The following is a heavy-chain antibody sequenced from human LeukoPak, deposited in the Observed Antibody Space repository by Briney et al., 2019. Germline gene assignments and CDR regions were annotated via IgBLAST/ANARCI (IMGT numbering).Heavy chain of an antibody. Sequence: GGSLRLSCAASGFTFSSYEMNWVRQASGKGLEWVSYISSSGSTIYYADSVKGRFTISRDNAKNSLYLQMNSLRAEDTAVYYCARDEWGSAFDYWGQGTLVTVSS. CDR2: ISSSGSTI. CDR3: ARDEWGSAFDY. CDR1: GFTFSSYE. D-gene: IGHD7-27*01. V-gene: IGHV3-48*03. J-gene: IGHJ4*02.